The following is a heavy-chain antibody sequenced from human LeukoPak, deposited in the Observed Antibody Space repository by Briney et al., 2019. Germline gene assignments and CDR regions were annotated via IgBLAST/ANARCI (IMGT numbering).Heavy chain of an antibody. V-gene: IGHV3-11*01. Sequence: PGGSLRLSCAASGFTFSDYYMSWIRQAPGKGLEWVSYISSSGSTIYYADSLKGRFTIPRDNSKNSLYLQMNSLRAEDTAVYYCARDRLGGIFDYWGQGTLVTVSS. CDR1: GFTFSDYY. CDR3: ARDRLGGIFDY. CDR2: ISSSGSTI. J-gene: IGHJ4*02. D-gene: IGHD3-16*01.